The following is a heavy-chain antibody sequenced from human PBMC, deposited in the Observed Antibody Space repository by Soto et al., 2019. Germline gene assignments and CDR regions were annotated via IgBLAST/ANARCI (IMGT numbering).Heavy chain of an antibody. CDR3: VRAPGMVYYFDY. Sequence: QMQLVESGGGVVQPGRSLRLSCAASGFTFSSCAMHWVRQAPGKGLEWVAVISYDGGNKYYADSVKGRFTISRDNSKNTLYLQMNGLRAEDTAVYYCVRAPGMVYYFDYWGQGTLVTVSS. CDR1: GFTFSSCA. V-gene: IGHV3-30-3*01. J-gene: IGHJ4*02. D-gene: IGHD2-8*01. CDR2: ISYDGGNK.